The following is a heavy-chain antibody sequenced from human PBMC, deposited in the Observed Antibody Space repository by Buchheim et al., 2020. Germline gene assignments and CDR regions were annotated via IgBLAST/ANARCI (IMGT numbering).Heavy chain of an antibody. Sequence: EVQLVESGGGLVQPGGSLRLSCAASGFTFSSYWMHWVRQAPGKGLVWVSRINSDGSSTSYADSVKGRFTISRDNAKNTLYLQMNSRRADDTAVDYCARIAAAGMGYYYYYGMDVWGQGTT. V-gene: IGHV3-74*01. CDR2: INSDGSST. J-gene: IGHJ6*02. D-gene: IGHD6-13*01. CDR3: ARIAAAGMGYYYYYGMDV. CDR1: GFTFSSYW.